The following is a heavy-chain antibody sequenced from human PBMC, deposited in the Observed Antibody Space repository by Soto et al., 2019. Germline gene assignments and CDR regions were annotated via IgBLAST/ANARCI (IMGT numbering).Heavy chain of an antibody. Sequence: SVKVSCKASGGTFSSYAISWVRQAPGQGLEWMGGIIPIFGTANYAQKFQGRVTITADESTSTAYMELSSLRSEDTAVYYCAKDLDFWSGYYVIGYLGQGTLVTVSS. D-gene: IGHD3-3*01. CDR1: GGTFSSYA. V-gene: IGHV1-69*13. J-gene: IGHJ4*02. CDR3: AKDLDFWSGYYVIGY. CDR2: IIPIFGTA.